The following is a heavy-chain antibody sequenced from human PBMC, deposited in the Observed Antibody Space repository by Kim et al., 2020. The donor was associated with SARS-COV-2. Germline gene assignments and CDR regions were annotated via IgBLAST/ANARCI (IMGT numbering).Heavy chain of an antibody. V-gene: IGHV1-69*13. D-gene: IGHD3-9*01. CDR2: IIPIFGTA. Sequence: SVKVSCKASGGTFSSYAISWVRQAPGQGLEWMGGIIPIFGTANYAQKFQGRVTITADESTSTAYMELSSLRSEDTAVYYCARSSLTYYDILTGLRGWFDPWGQGTLVTVSS. CDR3: ARSSLTYYDILTGLRGWFDP. J-gene: IGHJ5*02. CDR1: GGTFSSYA.